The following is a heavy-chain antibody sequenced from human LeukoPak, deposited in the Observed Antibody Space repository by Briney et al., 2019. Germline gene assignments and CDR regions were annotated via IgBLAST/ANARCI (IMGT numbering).Heavy chain of an antibody. Sequence: GGSLRLSCAASGFTFSSYAMSWVRQAPGKGLEWVSAISGSGGSTYYADSVKGRFTISRDNSKNTLYLQMNSLRAEDTAVYYCAKDFVVVPGNVNYFDYWGQGTLVTVSS. V-gene: IGHV3-23*01. CDR3: AKDFVVVPGNVNYFDY. CDR2: ISGSGGST. CDR1: GFTFSSYA. D-gene: IGHD2-21*02. J-gene: IGHJ4*02.